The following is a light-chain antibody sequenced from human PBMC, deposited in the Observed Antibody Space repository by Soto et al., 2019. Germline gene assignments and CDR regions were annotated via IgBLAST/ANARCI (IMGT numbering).Light chain of an antibody. J-gene: IGKJ2*01. CDR1: QSISSN. V-gene: IGKV1-39*01. Sequence: DIQMTQSPSSLSASVGDRVTITCRAGQSISSNLNWYQQKPGKAPKLLIYAASSLQSGVPSRFSGRGYGTDFALPVCILQPEDFASYYCQRRYMTPPTFGQGAKLEIK. CDR2: AAS. CDR3: QRRYMTPPT.